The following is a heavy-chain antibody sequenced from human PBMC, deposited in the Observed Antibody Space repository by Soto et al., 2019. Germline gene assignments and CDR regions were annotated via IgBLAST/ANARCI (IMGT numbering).Heavy chain of an antibody. Sequence: QVQLQESGPGLVKPSQTLSLTCTVSGGSISSASYYWSWIRQHPGKGLEWIGYIYYSGSTYYNPSLKSRVTISVDTSKSQFSLELSSVTAADTAVYYCASYGSGTYYPTTFDYWGQGTLVTVSS. CDR3: ASYGSGTYYPTTFDY. V-gene: IGHV4-31*03. D-gene: IGHD3-10*01. CDR2: IYYSGST. J-gene: IGHJ4*02. CDR1: GGSISSASYY.